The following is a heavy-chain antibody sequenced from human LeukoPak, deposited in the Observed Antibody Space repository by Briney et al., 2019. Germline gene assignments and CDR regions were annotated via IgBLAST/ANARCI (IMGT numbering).Heavy chain of an antibody. CDR3: ASPSVSDYGDYAFDY. CDR2: INPNSGGT. Sequence: ASVKVSCKASGYTFTGYYMHWVRQAPGQGLEWMGWINPNSGGTNNAQKFQGRVTMTRDTSISTAYMELSRLRSDDTAVYYCASPSVSDYGDYAFDYWGQGTLVTVSS. V-gene: IGHV1-2*02. CDR1: GYTFTGYY. J-gene: IGHJ4*02. D-gene: IGHD4-17*01.